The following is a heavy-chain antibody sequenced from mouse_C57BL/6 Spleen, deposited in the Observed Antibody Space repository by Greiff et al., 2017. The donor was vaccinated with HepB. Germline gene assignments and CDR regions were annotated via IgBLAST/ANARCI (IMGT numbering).Heavy chain of an antibody. V-gene: IGHV1-81*01. CDR2: IYPRSGNT. CDR1: GYTFTSYG. CDR3: ERIRQIYYAMDY. D-gene: IGHD3-2*01. Sequence: VQLQQSGAELARPGASVKLSCKASGYTFTSYGISWVKQRTGQGLEWIGEIYPRSGNTYYNEKFKGKATLTADKSSSTAYMELRSLTSEDSAVFFWERIRQIYYAMDYWGQGTSVTVSS. J-gene: IGHJ4*01.